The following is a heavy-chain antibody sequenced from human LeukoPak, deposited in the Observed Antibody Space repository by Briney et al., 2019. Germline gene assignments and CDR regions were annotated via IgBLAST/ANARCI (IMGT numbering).Heavy chain of an antibody. D-gene: IGHD4-23*01. J-gene: IGHJ4*02. Sequence: ASAKVSCKASGYTFTSYVISWVRQAPGQGLEWVGWISAYNRDTNYAQKVQGRVTMTTDTSTTTAYMELRSLTSDDTAVYYCARDTSGGPYFDYWGQGTLVTVAS. CDR3: ARDTSGGPYFDY. CDR1: GYTFTSYV. V-gene: IGHV1-18*01. CDR2: ISAYNRDT.